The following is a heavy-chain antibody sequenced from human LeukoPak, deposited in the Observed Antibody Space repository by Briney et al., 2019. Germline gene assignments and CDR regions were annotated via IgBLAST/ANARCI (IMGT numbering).Heavy chain of an antibody. J-gene: IGHJ3*02. CDR1: GFTFSDYY. CDR3: ARAVVPAAIEEALNI. Sequence: KPGGSLRLSRAASGFTFSDYYMSWIRQAPGKGLEWVSYISSSGSTIYYADSVKGRFTISRDNAENSLFLQMNSLRVEDTAVYYCARAVVPAAIEEALNIWGQGTVLTVSS. CDR2: ISSSGSTI. V-gene: IGHV3-11*04. D-gene: IGHD2-2*02.